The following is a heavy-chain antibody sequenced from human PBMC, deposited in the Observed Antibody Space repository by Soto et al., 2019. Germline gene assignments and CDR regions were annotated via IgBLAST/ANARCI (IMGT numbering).Heavy chain of an antibody. Sequence: QLVESGGGLVRPGESLRLTCAVSGIAFTYASINWVRQVPGRGPEWVGRIEGKTGGGTTDYAAPVKGRFTISRDDSTNTVFLQLDNVKGEDAGVYYCTTHNGYARSPRFDDWGQGTQVTVSS. CDR2: IEGKTGGGTT. D-gene: IGHD3-16*01. J-gene: IGHJ4*02. V-gene: IGHV3-15*07. CDR3: TTHNGYARSPRFDD. CDR1: GIAFTYAS.